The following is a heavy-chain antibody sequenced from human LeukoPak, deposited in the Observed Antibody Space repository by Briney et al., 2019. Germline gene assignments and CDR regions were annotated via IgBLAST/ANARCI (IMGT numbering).Heavy chain of an antibody. V-gene: IGHV4-59*01. CDR1: GGSIRSYY. D-gene: IGHD3-22*01. Sequence: SETLSLTCIVSGGSIRSYYWSWIRQSPGKGLEWIGYVYHSGSTNYNPSLKSRVTISVDTSKNQFSLKLSSVTAADTAVYYCARDSGDSSGYFDYWGQGTLVTVSS. J-gene: IGHJ4*02. CDR2: VYHSGST. CDR3: ARDSGDSSGYFDY.